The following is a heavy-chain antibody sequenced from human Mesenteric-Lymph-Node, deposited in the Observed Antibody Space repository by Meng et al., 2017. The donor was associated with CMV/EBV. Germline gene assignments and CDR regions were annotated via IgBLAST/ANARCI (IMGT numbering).Heavy chain of an antibody. V-gene: IGHV6-1*01. J-gene: IGHJ4*02. D-gene: IGHD3-16*01. CDR1: SVSPTRAA. CDR3: ARGGGALNTSALEY. CDR2: TYYRSKWYS. Sequence: SVSPTRAAWHWIRQSPSRGLEWLGRTYYRSKWYSDSALSVESRITFSPDTSRNQFSLQLNSVTPDDTAVYFCARGGGALNTSALEYWGQGTMVTVSS.